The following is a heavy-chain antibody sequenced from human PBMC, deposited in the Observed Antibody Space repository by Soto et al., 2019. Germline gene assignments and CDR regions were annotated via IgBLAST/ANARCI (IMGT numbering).Heavy chain of an antibody. V-gene: IGHV3-53*01. Sequence: GSLSLSCAASEFTVSSNYMNWVRQAPGKGLECVSTIYSGGSTYYADSVKGRFTISRDNSKNTLYLQMNNLRAEDTAVYYCAGRVGATNYGMDVWGQGTTVTVSS. CDR1: EFTVSSNY. J-gene: IGHJ6*02. CDR3: AGRVGATNYGMDV. D-gene: IGHD1-26*01. CDR2: IYSGGST.